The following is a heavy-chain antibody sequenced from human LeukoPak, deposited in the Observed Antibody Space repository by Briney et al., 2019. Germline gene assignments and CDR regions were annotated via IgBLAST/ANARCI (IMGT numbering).Heavy chain of an antibody. CDR2: IIPILGIA. V-gene: IGHV1-69*04. CDR3: ARDKAARLYYYYYMDV. D-gene: IGHD6-6*01. J-gene: IGHJ6*03. CDR1: GGTFSSYT. Sequence: GASVKVSCKASGGTFSSYTISWVRQAPGQGLEWMGRIIPILGIANYAQKFQGRVTITADKSTSTAYMELSSLRSEDTAVYYCARDKAARLYYYYYMDVWGKGTTVTVSS.